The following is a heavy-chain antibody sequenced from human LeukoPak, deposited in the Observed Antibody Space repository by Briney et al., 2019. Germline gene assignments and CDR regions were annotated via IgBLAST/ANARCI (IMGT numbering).Heavy chain of an antibody. J-gene: IGHJ1*01. Sequence: QPGGSLRLSCATSGFTFSSHAIHWIRQAPGKGLEFVSAVYGDGVSTFYADSVRGRFTISRDNAKNSLYLQMNSLRAEDTAIYYCARVSGLDSSNWYAQMGSEYFPHWDQGSLVIVSS. CDR3: ARVSGLDSSNWYAQMGSEYFPH. V-gene: IGHV3-64*02. CDR1: GFTFSSHA. D-gene: IGHD6-13*01. CDR2: VYGDGVST.